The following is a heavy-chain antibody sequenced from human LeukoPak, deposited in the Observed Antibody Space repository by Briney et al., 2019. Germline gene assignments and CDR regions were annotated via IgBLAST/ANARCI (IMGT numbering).Heavy chain of an antibody. J-gene: IGHJ5*02. Sequence: GGSLRLSCAASGFTFSSYSMNWVRQAPGKGLEWVSSISSSSYIYYADSVKGRFTISRDNAKNSLYLQMNSLRAEDTAVYYCARSSGWYKSNWFDPWGQGTLVTVSS. CDR2: ISSSSYI. V-gene: IGHV3-21*01. CDR3: ARSSGWYKSNWFDP. CDR1: GFTFSSYS. D-gene: IGHD6-19*01.